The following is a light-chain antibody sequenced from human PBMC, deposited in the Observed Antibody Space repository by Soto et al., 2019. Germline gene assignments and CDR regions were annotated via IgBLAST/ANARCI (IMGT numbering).Light chain of an antibody. Sequence: DIQMTQSPSTLSASVGDRVTMTCRASQSINNWLAWYQQKPGKAPKLLIYDVSGLESGAPSRFSGSGSGTEFTLTISSLQPEDSATYYCHQYNSYLETFGQGTKVDIK. CDR3: HQYNSYLET. J-gene: IGKJ1*01. CDR2: DVS. V-gene: IGKV1-5*01. CDR1: QSINNW.